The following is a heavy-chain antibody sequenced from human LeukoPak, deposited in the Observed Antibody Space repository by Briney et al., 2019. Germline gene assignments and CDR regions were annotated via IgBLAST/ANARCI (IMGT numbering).Heavy chain of an antibody. CDR1: GFTFSSYT. Sequence: GGSLRLSCAASGFTFSSYTMHWVRQAPGKGLQWVAIISYDGSDKYYADSVKGRFTISRDNSKNTLYLQMNSLRVEDTAMYYCARDSGIAAAPRIDSWGQGTVVTVSS. CDR3: ARDSGIAAAPRIDS. CDR2: ISYDGSDK. J-gene: IGHJ4*02. D-gene: IGHD6-13*01. V-gene: IGHV3-30-3*01.